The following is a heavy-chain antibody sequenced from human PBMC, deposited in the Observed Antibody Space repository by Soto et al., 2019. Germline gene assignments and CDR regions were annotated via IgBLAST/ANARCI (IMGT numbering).Heavy chain of an antibody. J-gene: IGHJ5*02. Sequence: PGGSLRLSCAASGFTFSSYAMSWVRQAPGKGLEWVSAISGSGGSTYYADSVKGRFTISRDNSKNTLYLQMNSLRAEDTAVYYCAKKTAAAGKAHRTGWFDPWGQGTLVTVSS. CDR1: GFTFSSYA. CDR2: ISGSGGST. CDR3: AKKTAAAGKAHRTGWFDP. V-gene: IGHV3-23*01. D-gene: IGHD6-13*01.